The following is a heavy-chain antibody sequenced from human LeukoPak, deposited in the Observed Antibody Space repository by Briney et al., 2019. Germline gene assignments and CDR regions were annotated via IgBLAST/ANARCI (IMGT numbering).Heavy chain of an antibody. CDR3: ARGSRNKSIDY. CDR2: INPNSGGT. V-gene: IGHV1-2*06. Sequence: ASVKVSCKASGYTFTGDYMHWGRQAPGQGLEWMGRINPNSGGTNYAQKFQGRVTMTRGTSISTAYMELSRLRSDDTAVYYCARGSRNKSIDYWGQGTLVTVSS. D-gene: IGHD6-6*01. CDR1: GYTFTGDY. J-gene: IGHJ4*02.